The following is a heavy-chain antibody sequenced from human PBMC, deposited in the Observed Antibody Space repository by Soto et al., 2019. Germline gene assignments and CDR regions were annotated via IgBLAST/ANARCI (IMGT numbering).Heavy chain of an antibody. CDR3: AREYRENSSGYYYVYYFDY. Sequence: LSLTCTVSGGSISSYYWSWIRQPAGKGLEWIGRIYTSGSTNYNPSLKSRVTMSVDTSKNQFSLKLSSVTAADTAVYYCAREYRENSSGYYYVYYFDYWGQGTLVTV. CDR1: GGSISSYY. CDR2: IYTSGST. D-gene: IGHD3-22*01. V-gene: IGHV4-4*07. J-gene: IGHJ4*02.